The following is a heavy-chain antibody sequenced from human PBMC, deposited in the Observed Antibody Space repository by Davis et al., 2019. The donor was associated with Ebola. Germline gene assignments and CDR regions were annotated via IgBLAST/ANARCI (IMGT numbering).Heavy chain of an antibody. D-gene: IGHD2-15*01. Sequence: PSETLSLTCAVYGGSFSGYYWSWIRQPPGKGLEWIGEINHSGSTNYNPSLKSRVTISVDTSKNQFSLKLSSVTAADTAVYYCAREALGYCRGGSCRTPDYWGQGTLVTVSS. V-gene: IGHV4-34*01. CDR3: AREALGYCRGGSCRTPDY. CDR1: GGSFSGYY. CDR2: INHSGST. J-gene: IGHJ4*02.